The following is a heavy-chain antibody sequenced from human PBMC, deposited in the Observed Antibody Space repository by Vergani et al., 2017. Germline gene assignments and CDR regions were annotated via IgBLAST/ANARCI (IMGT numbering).Heavy chain of an antibody. J-gene: IGHJ6*02. D-gene: IGHD3-10*01. V-gene: IGHV4-31*03. CDR1: GGSISSGGYY. CDR2: IYYSGST. Sequence: QVQLQESGPGLVKPSQTLSLTCTVSGGSISSGGYYWSWIRQHPGKGLEWIGYIYYSGSTYYNPSLKSRVTISVDTTKNQFSLKLSSLTAADTAVYYCARAGMVRGVITAYYYGMDVWGQGTTVTVSS. CDR3: ARAGMVRGVITAYYYGMDV.